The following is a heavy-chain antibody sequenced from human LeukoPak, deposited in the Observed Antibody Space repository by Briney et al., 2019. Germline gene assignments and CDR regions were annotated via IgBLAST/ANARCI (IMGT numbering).Heavy chain of an antibody. CDR1: GGSISSYY. CDR3: ARYSSSFGIDP. Sequence: PSETLSLTCTVSGGSISSYYWSWIRQPPGKGLEWIGEINHSGSTNYNPSLKSRVTISVDTSKNQFSLKLSSVTAADTAVYYCARYSSSFGIDPWGQGTLVTVSS. D-gene: IGHD6-13*01. CDR2: INHSGST. V-gene: IGHV4-34*01. J-gene: IGHJ5*02.